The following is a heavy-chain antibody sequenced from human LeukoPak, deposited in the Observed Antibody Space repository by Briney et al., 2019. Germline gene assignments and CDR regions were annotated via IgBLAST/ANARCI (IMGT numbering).Heavy chain of an antibody. CDR2: INPNSGGT. V-gene: IGHV1-2*02. D-gene: IGHD6-19*01. Sequence: ASVKVSCKASGYTFTGYYMHWVRQAPGQGLEWTGWINPNSGGTNYAQKFQGRVTMTRDTSISTAYMELSRLRSDDTAVYYCARVRRGAVAGTDYWGQGTLVTVSS. CDR1: GYTFTGYY. CDR3: ARVRRGAVAGTDY. J-gene: IGHJ4*02.